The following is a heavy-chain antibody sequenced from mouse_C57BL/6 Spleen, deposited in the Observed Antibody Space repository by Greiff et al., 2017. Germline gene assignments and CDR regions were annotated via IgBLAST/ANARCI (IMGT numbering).Heavy chain of an antibody. CDR3: ARSGITTVVAPYWYFDV. V-gene: IGHV1-80*01. D-gene: IGHD1-1*01. J-gene: IGHJ1*03. CDR2: IYPGDGDT. Sequence: QVQLQQSGAELVKPGASVKISCKASGYAFSSYWMNWVKQRPGKGLEWIGQIYPGDGDTNYNGKFKGKATLTADKSSSTAYMQLSSLTSEDSAVYFCARSGITTVVAPYWYFDVWGTGTTVTVSS. CDR1: GYAFSSYW.